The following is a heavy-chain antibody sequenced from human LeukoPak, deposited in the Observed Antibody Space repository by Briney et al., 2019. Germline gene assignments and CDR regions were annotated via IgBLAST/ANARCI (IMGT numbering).Heavy chain of an antibody. CDR1: GGTFSSYA. D-gene: IGHD3-10*01. J-gene: IGHJ5*02. CDR3: ARDPVGGP. CDR2: IIPILGIA. V-gene: IGHV1-69*04. Sequence: ASVKVSCKASGGTFSSYAISWVRQAPGQGLEWMGRIIPILGIANYAQKFQGRVTITADKSTSTAYMELSSLRSEDSAVYYCARDPVGGPWGQGTLVTVSS.